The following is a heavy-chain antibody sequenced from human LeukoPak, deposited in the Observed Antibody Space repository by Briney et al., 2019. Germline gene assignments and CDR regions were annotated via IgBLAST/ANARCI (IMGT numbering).Heavy chain of an antibody. CDR1: GGSISSSSYY. D-gene: IGHD3-22*01. J-gene: IGHJ4*02. CDR3: ARGRYYEDY. V-gene: IGHV4-61*01. CDR2: IYYSGST. Sequence: SETLSLTCTVSGGSISSSSYYWRWIRQPPGKGLEWIGYIYYSGSTNYNPSLKSRVTISVDTSKNQFSLKLSSVTAADTAVYYCARGRYYEDYWGQGTLVTVSS.